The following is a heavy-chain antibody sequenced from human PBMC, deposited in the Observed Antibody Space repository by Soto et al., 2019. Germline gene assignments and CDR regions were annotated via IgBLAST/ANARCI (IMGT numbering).Heavy chain of an antibody. V-gene: IGHV4-31*03. CDR1: GGSISSGGYY. D-gene: IGHD3-10*01. J-gene: IGHJ4*02. CDR3: ARGPVRAFDY. CDR2: IYYSGST. Sequence: QVQLQESGPGLVKPSQTLSLTCTVSGGSISSGGYYWSWIRQHPGKVLEWIGYIYYSGSTYYNPSLKSRVTRSVDTSKSQSALKLSSVTAPDTAVYYCARGPVRAFDYWGQGSLVTVSS.